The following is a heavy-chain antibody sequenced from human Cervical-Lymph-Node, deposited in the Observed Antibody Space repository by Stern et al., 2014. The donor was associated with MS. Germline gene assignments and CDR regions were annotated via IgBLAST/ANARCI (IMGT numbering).Heavy chain of an antibody. Sequence: QVQLVESGAEVKKPGASLRVTCNASGVTFSTNGITWVRQAPGQGHEWMGGIVPIFGTANYAQKFQGRVTITADESTSTAYMELSSLRSEDTAVYYCAREFNYDSSGYYFYYWGQGTLVTVSS. CDR1: GVTFSTNG. D-gene: IGHD3-22*01. J-gene: IGHJ4*02. CDR3: AREFNYDSSGYYFYY. V-gene: IGHV1-69*01. CDR2: IVPIFGTA.